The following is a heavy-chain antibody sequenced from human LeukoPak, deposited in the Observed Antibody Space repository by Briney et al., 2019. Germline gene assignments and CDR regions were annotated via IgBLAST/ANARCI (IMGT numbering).Heavy chain of an antibody. CDR3: ARDIGAAGIRLDP. V-gene: IGHV3-48*03. CDR1: GFTFEDHG. Sequence: PGGSLRLSCAASGFTFEDHGMNWVRQAPGKGLEWVSYISSSGNTIYYADSVKGRFTISRDNPKNSLYLQMNSLRAEDTAVYYCARDIGAAGIRLDPWGQGTLVTVSS. D-gene: IGHD6-13*01. CDR2: ISSSGNTI. J-gene: IGHJ5*02.